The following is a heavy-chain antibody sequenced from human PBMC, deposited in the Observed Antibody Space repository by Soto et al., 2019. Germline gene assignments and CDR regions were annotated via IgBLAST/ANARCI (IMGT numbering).Heavy chain of an antibody. CDR3: TRHAGDMRNWKNPGMDV. J-gene: IGHJ6*02. D-gene: IGHD1-20*01. CDR2: IRSKANSYAT. V-gene: IGHV3-73*01. CDR1: GFTFSGSA. Sequence: EVQLVESGGGLVQPGGSLKLSCAASGFTFSGSAMHWVRQASGKGLEWVGRIRSKANSYATAYAASVKGRFTISRDDSKNTAYLQMNSLKTEDTAVYYCTRHAGDMRNWKNPGMDVWGQGTTVTVSS.